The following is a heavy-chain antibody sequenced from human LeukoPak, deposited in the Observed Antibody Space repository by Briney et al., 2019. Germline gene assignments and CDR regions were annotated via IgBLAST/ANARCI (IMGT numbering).Heavy chain of an antibody. CDR1: GYTFTGHY. Sequence: GASVKVSCKASGYTFTGHYMHWVRQAPGQGLEWMGWINPNSGGTNYAQKFQGRVTMTRDTSISTAYMELSRLRSDDTAVYYCARAQSHTGTKWSGWYYFDYWGQGTLVTVSS. CDR2: INPNSGGT. J-gene: IGHJ4*02. D-gene: IGHD1-7*01. CDR3: ARAQSHTGTKWSGWYYFDY. V-gene: IGHV1-2*02.